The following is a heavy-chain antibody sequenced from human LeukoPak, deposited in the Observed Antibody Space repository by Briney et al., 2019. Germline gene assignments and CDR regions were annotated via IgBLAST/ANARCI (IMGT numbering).Heavy chain of an antibody. Sequence: PSETLSLTCAVYGGSFSGYYWSWIRQPPGKGLEWIGEINHSGSTNYNPSLRSRVTMSVDTSKNQFSLKLSSVTAADTAVYYCARAAAAAGGQYFDYWGQGTLVAVSS. CDR3: ARAAAAAGGQYFDY. D-gene: IGHD6-13*01. J-gene: IGHJ4*02. V-gene: IGHV4-34*01. CDR2: INHSGST. CDR1: GGSFSGYY.